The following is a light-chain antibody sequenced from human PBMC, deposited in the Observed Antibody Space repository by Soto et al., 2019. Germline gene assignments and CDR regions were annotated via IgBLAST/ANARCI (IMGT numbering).Light chain of an antibody. J-gene: IGKJ1*01. CDR3: QQYNNWPPWT. Sequence: DIVMTQSPATLSVSPGERATLSCRASQSIRTDLAWYQQKSGQGPRLLIYDASTRATGIPARFSGSGSGTEFTLTIGSLQSEDFAVYYCQQYNNWPPWTFGQGTKVDIK. CDR2: DAS. V-gene: IGKV3D-15*01. CDR1: QSIRTD.